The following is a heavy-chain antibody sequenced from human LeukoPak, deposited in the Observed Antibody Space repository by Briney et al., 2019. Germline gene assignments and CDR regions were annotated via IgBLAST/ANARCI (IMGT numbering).Heavy chain of an antibody. V-gene: IGHV1-69*05. CDR3: AGQASSSWTTYYYYYYYMDV. J-gene: IGHJ6*03. CDR2: IIPIFGTA. Sequence: ASVKVSCKASGGTFSSYAISWVRQAPGQGLEWMGGIIPIFGTANYAQKFQGRVKITTDESTSTAYMELSSLRSEDTAVYYCAGQASSSWTTYYYYYYYMDVWGKGTTVTVSS. D-gene: IGHD6-13*01. CDR1: GGTFSSYA.